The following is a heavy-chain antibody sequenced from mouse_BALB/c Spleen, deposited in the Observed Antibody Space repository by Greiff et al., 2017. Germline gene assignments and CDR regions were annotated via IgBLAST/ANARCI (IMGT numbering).Heavy chain of an antibody. V-gene: IGHV5-17*02. CDR3: ARYDWNYAMDY. J-gene: IGHJ4*01. D-gene: IGHD2-14*01. Sequence: VESGGGLVQPGGSRKLSCAASGFTFSSFGMHWVRQAPEKGLEWVAYISSGSSTIYYADTVKGRFTISRDNPKNTLFLQMTSLRSEDTAMYYCARYDWNYAMDYWGQGTSVTVSS. CDR2: ISSGSSTI. CDR1: GFTFSSFG.